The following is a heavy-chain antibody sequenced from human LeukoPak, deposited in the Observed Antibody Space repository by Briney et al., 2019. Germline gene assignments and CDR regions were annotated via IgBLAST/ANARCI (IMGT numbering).Heavy chain of an antibody. CDR3: ARGVLV. V-gene: IGHV4-31*03. D-gene: IGHD2-8*02. Sequence: PSQTLSLTCTVSGGSITTGGFYWSWIRQHPGKGLEWIGFISYSGSTSYSPSLWSRVSISVDTSKNQFSLGLSSVTAADTAVYYCARGVLVWGQGTLVTVSS. CDR2: ISYSGST. J-gene: IGHJ4*02. CDR1: GGSITTGGFY.